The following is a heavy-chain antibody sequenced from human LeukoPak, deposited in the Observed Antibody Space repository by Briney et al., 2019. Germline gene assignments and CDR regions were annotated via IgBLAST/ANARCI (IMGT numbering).Heavy chain of an antibody. CDR1: GITVSTNY. CDR3: ARGDFDY. J-gene: IGHJ4*02. V-gene: IGHV3-53*01. Sequence: GGSLRLSCAAAGITVSTNYMSWVRQAPGKGLEWVSIAFSDGRTFYADSVKGRFTISRDSSKNTVFLQMNSLRAEDTAVYYCARGDFDYWGQGTLVTVSS. CDR2: AFSDGRT.